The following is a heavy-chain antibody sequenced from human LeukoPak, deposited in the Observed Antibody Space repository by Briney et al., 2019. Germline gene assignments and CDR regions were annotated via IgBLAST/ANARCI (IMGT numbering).Heavy chain of an antibody. CDR2: ISYEGSNK. J-gene: IGHJ6*03. CDR1: GFTFSSYG. CDR3: AKSFCSGGSCFSPNYYYYMDV. Sequence: TGRSLRLSCAASGFTFSSYGMHWVRQAPGKGLEWVAVISYEGSNKYYADSVKGRFTISRDNSKNTLYLQMNSLRAEDTAVYYCAKSFCSGGSCFSPNYYYYMDVWGKGTTVTVSS. D-gene: IGHD2-15*01. V-gene: IGHV3-30*18.